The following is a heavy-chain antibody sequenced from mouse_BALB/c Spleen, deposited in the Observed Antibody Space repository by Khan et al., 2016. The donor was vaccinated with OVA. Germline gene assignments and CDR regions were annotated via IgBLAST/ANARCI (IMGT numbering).Heavy chain of an antibody. D-gene: IGHD3-3*01. CDR1: GYSITSDYA. V-gene: IGHV3-2*02. Sequence: EVQLQESGPGLVKPSQSLSLTCTVSGYSITSDYAWNWIRQFPGNKLEWVGYITYSGSTSYTPSLKSRISINREPSKNQFFLHLNSATTEDTATYYCTRGRAYWGQGTLVTVSA. CDR3: TRGRAY. CDR2: ITYSGST. J-gene: IGHJ3*01.